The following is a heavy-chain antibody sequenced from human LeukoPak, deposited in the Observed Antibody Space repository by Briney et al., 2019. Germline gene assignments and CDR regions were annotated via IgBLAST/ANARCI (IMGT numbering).Heavy chain of an antibody. J-gene: IGHJ4*02. CDR3: ARAGTRAVAGTFDY. Sequence: GASVKVSCKASGYTXTSYGISRVRQAPGQGLEWMEWISAYNGNTNYAQKLQGRVTMTTDTSTSTAYMELRSLRSDDTAVYYCARAGTRAVAGTFDYWGQGTLVTVSS. V-gene: IGHV1-18*01. CDR2: ISAYNGNT. CDR1: GYTXTSYG. D-gene: IGHD6-19*01.